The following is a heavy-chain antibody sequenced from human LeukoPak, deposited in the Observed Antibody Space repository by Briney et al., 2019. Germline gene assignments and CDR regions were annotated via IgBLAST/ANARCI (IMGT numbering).Heavy chain of an antibody. CDR3: AKQNPGDYYYDSSGPYYGMDV. Sequence: GWSLPLSCAASGFTFSSYAMSWVRPAAGKGLEWVSAISGSGCSTYYADSVKGRFTISRDNSKNTLYLQMNSLRAEDTAVYYCAKQNPGDYYYDSSGPYYGMDVWGQGTTVTVSS. V-gene: IGHV3-23*01. CDR2: ISGSGCST. J-gene: IGHJ6*02. D-gene: IGHD3-22*01. CDR1: GFTFSSYA.